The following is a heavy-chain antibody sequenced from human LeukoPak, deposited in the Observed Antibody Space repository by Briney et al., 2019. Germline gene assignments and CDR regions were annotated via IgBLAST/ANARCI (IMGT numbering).Heavy chain of an antibody. V-gene: IGHV3-7*04. CDR3: TRDTTPLDRVDAYVV. Sequence: GGSLRLSCEASGFIFGTYWMSWFRQAPGKGLEWVANIKRDGSDKLYTDSVEGRFTLSRDNAKNLLFLQMFSLRGDDTAVYYCTRDTTPLDRVDAYVVWGQGTVVTVSS. J-gene: IGHJ3*01. CDR1: GFIFGTYW. D-gene: IGHD1-26*01. CDR2: IKRDGSDK.